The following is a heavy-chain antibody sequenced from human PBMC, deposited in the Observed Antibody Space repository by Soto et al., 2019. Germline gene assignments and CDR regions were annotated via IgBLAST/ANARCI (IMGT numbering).Heavy chain of an antibody. V-gene: IGHV1-69*02. D-gene: IGHD2-2*01. Sequence: QVQLVQSGAEVKKPGSSVKVSCKASGGTFSSYTISWVRQAPGQGLEWMGRIIPILGIANYAQKFQGRVTITADKSTSTAYMELSSLRSEDTAVYYCASCSSTSCLPTETNMDVWGKGTTVTVFS. CDR1: GGTFSSYT. CDR2: IIPILGIA. CDR3: ASCSSTSCLPTETNMDV. J-gene: IGHJ6*03.